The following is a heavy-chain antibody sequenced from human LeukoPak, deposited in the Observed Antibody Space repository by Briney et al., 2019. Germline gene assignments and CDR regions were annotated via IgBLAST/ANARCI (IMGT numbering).Heavy chain of an antibody. CDR2: TNPNSGGT. CDR3: AKGVVRGVLTFDY. Sequence: ASVKVSCKASGYTFTGYYMHWVRQAPGQGLEWMGWTNPNSGGTYYAQKFQGRVTMTSDTSISTAYMELSRLRSDNTAVYYCAKGVVRGVLTFDYWGQGTLVTVSS. D-gene: IGHD3-10*01. J-gene: IGHJ4*02. V-gene: IGHV1-2*02. CDR1: GYTFTGYY.